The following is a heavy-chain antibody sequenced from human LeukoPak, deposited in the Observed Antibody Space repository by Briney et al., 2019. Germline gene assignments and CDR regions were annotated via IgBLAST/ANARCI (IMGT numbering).Heavy chain of an antibody. J-gene: IGHJ1*01. CDR1: GGSISSGGYR. CDR2: INYSGST. CDR3: AREMDAHPRIVV. D-gene: IGHD2-21*01. Sequence: PSETLSLTCAVSGGSISSGGYRWTWIRQYPGKGLEWIGYINYSGSTYYNPSLKSRVIISVDTSKNQFSLNLNSVTAADTAVYYCAREMDAHPRIVVWGQGTLVTVSS. V-gene: IGHV4-31*11.